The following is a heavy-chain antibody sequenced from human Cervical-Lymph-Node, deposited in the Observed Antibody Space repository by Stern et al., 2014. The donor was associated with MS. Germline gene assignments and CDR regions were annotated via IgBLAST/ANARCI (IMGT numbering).Heavy chain of an antibody. J-gene: IGHJ4*02. V-gene: IGHV3-30*04. Sequence: MQLVESGGGVVKPGSSLRLSCAGTGFIFTTSPLHWVRQAPGKGLELVAFISHDALNKYYADSVRGRFTISRDNSKNMLYLQMNSLRVEDTAVYYCAPGIDYWGQGTLVTVSS. CDR3: APGIDY. CDR2: ISHDALNK. CDR1: GFIFTTSP.